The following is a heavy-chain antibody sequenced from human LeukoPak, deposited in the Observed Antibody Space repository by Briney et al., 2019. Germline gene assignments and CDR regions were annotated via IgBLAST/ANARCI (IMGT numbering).Heavy chain of an antibody. Sequence: PGRSLRLSCAASGFTFSSYAMHWVRQAPGKGLEWVAVISYDGSNKYYADSVKGRFTISRDNSKNTLYLQMDSLRSEDTAVYYCAGHYEFAPTWGQGTLVTVSS. CDR1: GFTFSSYA. CDR2: ISYDGSNK. D-gene: IGHD4-17*01. CDR3: AGHYEFAPT. J-gene: IGHJ4*02. V-gene: IGHV3-30-3*01.